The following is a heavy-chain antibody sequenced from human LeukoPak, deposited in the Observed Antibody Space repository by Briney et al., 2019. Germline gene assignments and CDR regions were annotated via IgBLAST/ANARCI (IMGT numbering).Heavy chain of an antibody. CDR3: VRGAFNYDFWSGYPEGYYFDY. Sequence: GESLKISCKGSGYSFTSYWIGWVRQMPGKGLEWMGIIYPGDSDTRYSPSFQGQVTISADKSISTAYLQWSSLKASDTAMYYCVRGAFNYDFWSGYPEGYYFDYWGQGTPVTVSS. CDR2: IYPGDSDT. D-gene: IGHD3-3*01. J-gene: IGHJ4*02. CDR1: GYSFTSYW. V-gene: IGHV5-51*01.